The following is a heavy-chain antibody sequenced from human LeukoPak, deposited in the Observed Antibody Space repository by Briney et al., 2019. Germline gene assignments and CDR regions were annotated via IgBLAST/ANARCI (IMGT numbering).Heavy chain of an antibody. D-gene: IGHD3-16*02. V-gene: IGHV4-39*07. CDR3: ARALRRGELSLGDY. CDR1: GGSISSSSYY. Sequence: SSETLSLTCTVSGGSISSSSYYWGWIRQPPGKGLEWIGSIFHSGITYYNPSLKSRVTISVDTSKNQFSLKLTSVTAADTAVYYCARALRRGELSLGDYWGQGTLVTVSS. CDR2: IFHSGIT. J-gene: IGHJ4*02.